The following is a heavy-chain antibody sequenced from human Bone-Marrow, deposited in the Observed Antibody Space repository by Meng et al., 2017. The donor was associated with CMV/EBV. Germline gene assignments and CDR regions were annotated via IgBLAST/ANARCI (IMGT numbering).Heavy chain of an antibody. CDR1: GFTFSNYA. V-gene: IGHV3-23*03. D-gene: IGHD5-18*01. CDR2: IYTGSTNT. J-gene: IGHJ6*02. CDR3: ARVRDSMVMYYYYGMDV. Sequence: GESLKISCAASGFTFSNYAMSWVRQAPGKGLEWVSVIYTGSTNTYYADSVKGRFTISRDNSKNTLYLQMNSLRAEDTAVYYCARVRDSMVMYYYYGMDVWGQGTTVTVSS.